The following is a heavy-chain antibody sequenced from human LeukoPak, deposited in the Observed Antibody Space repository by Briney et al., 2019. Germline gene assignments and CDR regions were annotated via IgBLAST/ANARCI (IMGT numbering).Heavy chain of an antibody. J-gene: IGHJ6*03. D-gene: IGHD1-26*01. CDR2: IYYSGTT. V-gene: IGHV4-39*07. CDR3: ARAVGLSYYYYMDV. CDR1: GGSISSGSYY. Sequence: SEALSLTCTVSGGSISSGSYYWVWIRQPPGKGLEWIGTIYYSGTTYYNPSLKSRVTMSVDTSKNQFSLKLSSVTAADTAVYYCARAVGLSYYYYMDVWGKGTTVTISS.